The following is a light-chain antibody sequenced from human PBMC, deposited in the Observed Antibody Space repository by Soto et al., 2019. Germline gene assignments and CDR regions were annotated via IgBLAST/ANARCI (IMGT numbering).Light chain of an antibody. Sequence: DTQMTQSPSSLSASVGDRVTITCRASQGIYNYLAWYQQKPGKVPKILIYAASSLVSGVPSRFSGSGSGTDFTLTISSLQPEDVATYYCQKCNSTPLTFGGGTKVDIK. CDR3: QKCNSTPLT. CDR1: QGIYNY. CDR2: AAS. J-gene: IGKJ4*01. V-gene: IGKV1-27*01.